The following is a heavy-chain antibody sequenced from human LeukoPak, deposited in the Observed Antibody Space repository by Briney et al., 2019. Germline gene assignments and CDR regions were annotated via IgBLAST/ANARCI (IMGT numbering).Heavy chain of an antibody. Sequence: SETLSLTCAVYGGSFSGYYWSWIRQPPGKGLEWIGEINHSGSTNYNPSLKSRVTISVDTSKNQFSLKLSSVTAADTAVYYCAREAIYYGSGSYYLSPAYYYMDVWGKGTTVTVSS. D-gene: IGHD3-10*01. CDR1: GGSFSGYY. CDR3: AREAIYYGSGSYYLSPAYYYMDV. CDR2: INHSGST. V-gene: IGHV4-34*01. J-gene: IGHJ6*03.